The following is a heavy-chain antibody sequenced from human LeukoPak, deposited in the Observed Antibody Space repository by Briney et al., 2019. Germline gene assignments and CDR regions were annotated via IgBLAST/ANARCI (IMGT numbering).Heavy chain of an antibody. Sequence: GGSLRLSCVGSGFTFNTYWMNWVRQAPGKGLEWVANIREDGSEIYYLDSVKGRFAIFRDNAKNSLYLQMNGLRAEDTAVYYCARHWAHLDYWGQGTLVTVSS. V-gene: IGHV3-7*01. CDR2: IREDGSEI. D-gene: IGHD7-27*01. CDR3: ARHWAHLDY. J-gene: IGHJ4*02. CDR1: GFTFNTYW.